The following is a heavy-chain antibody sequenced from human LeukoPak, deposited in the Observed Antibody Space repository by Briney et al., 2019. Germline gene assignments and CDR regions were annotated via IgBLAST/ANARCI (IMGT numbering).Heavy chain of an antibody. CDR3: ARASVAGTVFDY. CDR1: GGSISSGGYY. J-gene: IGHJ4*02. V-gene: IGHV4-39*07. D-gene: IGHD6-19*01. Sequence: KPSETLSLTCTVSGGSISSGGYYWSWIRQPPGKGLEWIGEINHSGSTNYNPSLKSRVTISVDTSKNQFSLKLSSVTAADTAVYYCARASVAGTVFDYWGQGTLVTVSS. CDR2: INHSGST.